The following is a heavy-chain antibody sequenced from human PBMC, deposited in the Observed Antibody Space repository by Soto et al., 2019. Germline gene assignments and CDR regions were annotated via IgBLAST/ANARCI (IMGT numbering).Heavy chain of an antibody. CDR2: IYWDDDK. CDR1: GFSLSTGGLG. CDR3: VHSRCGGDCLRSYSSHYYYGMDV. D-gene: IGHD2-21*02. Sequence: QITLKESGPTLVKPTQTLTLTCTFSGFSLSTGGLGVGWIRQPPGEALEWLALIYWDDDKRYSPSLRSRLTITKDTSKNQVVLIMTNMDPVDTATYYCVHSRCGGDCLRSYSSHYYYGMDVWGQLTTVTVSS. V-gene: IGHV2-5*02. J-gene: IGHJ6*02.